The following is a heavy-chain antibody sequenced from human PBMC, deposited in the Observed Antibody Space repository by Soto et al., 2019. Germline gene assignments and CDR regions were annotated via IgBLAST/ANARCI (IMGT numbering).Heavy chain of an antibody. J-gene: IGHJ4*02. CDR3: ARHDTYCSGGSCYGPHFRN. D-gene: IGHD2-15*01. CDR2: IYYTGST. CDR1: GGSISRYY. Sequence: SETPSLTCAVSGGSISRYYWSWIRQPPGKGLEWIGYIYYTGSTNYNPSLESRVTISLDTSKNQFSLKLSSVTAADTAVYYCARHDTYCSGGSCYGPHFRNWGQGTLVTVSS. V-gene: IGHV4-59*08.